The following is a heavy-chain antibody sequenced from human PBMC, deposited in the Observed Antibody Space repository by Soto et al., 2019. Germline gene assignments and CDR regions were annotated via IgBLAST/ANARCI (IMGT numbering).Heavy chain of an antibody. D-gene: IGHD7-27*01. CDR1: CASISSGGYY. CDR2: IYYSGST. Sequence: SEALSLTXTVSCASISSGGYYWSWIRQHPGKGLEWIGYIYYSGSTYYNPSLKSRVTISVDTSKNQFSLKLSYVNAADPAVYYCAREINNWGSPRLDDAFDIWGQGTMVTVSS. J-gene: IGHJ3*02. V-gene: IGHV4-31*03. CDR3: AREINNWGSPRLDDAFDI.